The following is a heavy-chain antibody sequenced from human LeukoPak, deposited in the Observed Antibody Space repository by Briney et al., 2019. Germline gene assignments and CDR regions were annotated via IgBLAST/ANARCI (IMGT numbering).Heavy chain of an antibody. V-gene: IGHV3-66*01. CDR1: EFSVGSNY. CDR2: IYSGGST. CDR3: AKDVEMATTGFDY. Sequence: GGSLRLSCAASEFSVGSNYMTWVRQAPGKGLEWVSLIYSGGSTYYADSVKGRFTISRDNSKNTLYLQMNSLRAEDTAVYYCAKDVEMATTGFDYWGQGTLVTVSS. J-gene: IGHJ4*02. D-gene: IGHD5-24*01.